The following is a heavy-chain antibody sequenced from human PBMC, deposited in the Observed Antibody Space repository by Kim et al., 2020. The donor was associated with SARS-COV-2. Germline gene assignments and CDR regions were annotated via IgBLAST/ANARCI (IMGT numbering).Heavy chain of an antibody. D-gene: IGHD6-6*01. CDR2: ISYDGSNK. V-gene: IGHV3-30-3*01. J-gene: IGHJ4*02. CDR1: GFTFSSYA. Sequence: GGSLRLSCAASGFTFSSYAMHWVRQAPGKGLEWVAVISYDGSNKYYADSVKGRFTISRDNSKNTLYLQMNSLRAEDTAVYYCARSASSSFFDYWGQGTLVTVSS. CDR3: ARSASSSFFDY.